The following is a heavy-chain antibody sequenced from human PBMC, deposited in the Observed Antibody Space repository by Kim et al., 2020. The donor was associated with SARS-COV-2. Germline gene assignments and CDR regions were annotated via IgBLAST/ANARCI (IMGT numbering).Heavy chain of an antibody. J-gene: IGHJ4*02. CDR2: NT. V-gene: IGHV1-3*01. D-gene: IGHD6-19*01. CDR3: AREAVAGSFDY. Sequence: NTRYSQKFQGRVSSTRDTSATTAYLELGGLISEDTAVYYCAREAVAGSFDYWGQGTLVTVSS.